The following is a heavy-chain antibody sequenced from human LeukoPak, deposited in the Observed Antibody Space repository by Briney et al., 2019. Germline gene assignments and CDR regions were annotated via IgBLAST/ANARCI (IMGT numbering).Heavy chain of an antibody. CDR1: GGTFSSYA. CDR3: ARDLFYGDYEDY. Sequence: ASVKASCKASGGTFSSYAISWVRQAPGQGLEWMGWINPNSGGTNYAQKFQGRVTMTRDTSISTAYMELSRLRSDDTAVYYCARDLFYGDYEDYWGQGTLVTVSS. V-gene: IGHV1-2*02. J-gene: IGHJ4*02. D-gene: IGHD4-17*01. CDR2: INPNSGGT.